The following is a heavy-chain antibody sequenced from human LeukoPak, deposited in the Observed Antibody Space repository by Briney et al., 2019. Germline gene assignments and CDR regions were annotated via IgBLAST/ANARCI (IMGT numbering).Heavy chain of an antibody. CDR1: GFTFSNYA. Sequence: GGSLRLSCAASGFTFSNYAMSWVRQAPGKGLEWVSAISGSGGSTYYPDSVVKGRFTISRDNSKNTLYLQMNSLRAEDTAVYYCAKCYYDSSTSGTDWWGQGTLVTVSS. CDR2: ISGSGGST. V-gene: IGHV3-23*01. D-gene: IGHD3-22*01. J-gene: IGHJ4*02. CDR3: AKCYYDSSTSGTDW.